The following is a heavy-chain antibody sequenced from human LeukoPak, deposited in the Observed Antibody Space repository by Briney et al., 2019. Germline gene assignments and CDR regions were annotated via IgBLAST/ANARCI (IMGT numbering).Heavy chain of an antibody. D-gene: IGHD3-10*01. CDR1: GYTFTSIG. J-gene: IGHJ4*02. CDR2: ISAYNGKT. Sequence: GASVTVSCKASGYTFTSIGISWVRQAPGQGLEWMGWISAYNGKTKYAQKLQGRVTMTTDTSTSTAYMELRSLRSDDTAVYYCARDYLGPYYFDYWGQGTLVTVSS. V-gene: IGHV1-18*01. CDR3: ARDYLGPYYFDY.